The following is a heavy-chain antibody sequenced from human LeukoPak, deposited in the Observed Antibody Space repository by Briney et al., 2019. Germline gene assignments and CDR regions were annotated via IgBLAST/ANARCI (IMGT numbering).Heavy chain of an antibody. CDR1: GFSLSSHS. CDR2: ISSGSTYI. Sequence: GGSLRLSCEASGFSLSSHSMNWVRQTPGKGLEWVSSISSGSTYINYADSVRGRFTISRDNAKNSVYLQLNSLRVEHTAVYYCARVSQVDDYYDSNVQDGFDTWGHGTMVTVSS. J-gene: IGHJ3*02. D-gene: IGHD3-22*01. V-gene: IGHV3-21*01. CDR3: ARVSQVDDYYDSNVQDGFDT.